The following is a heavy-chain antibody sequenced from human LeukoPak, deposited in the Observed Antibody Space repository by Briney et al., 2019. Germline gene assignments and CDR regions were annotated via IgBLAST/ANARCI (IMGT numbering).Heavy chain of an antibody. J-gene: IGHJ4*02. Sequence: ASVKVSCKASGYTFTSNYMHWVRQAPGQGLEWMGIINPSGGSTCYAQKFQGRVTMTRDTSTSTVYMELSSLRSEDTAVYYCARGHSSSWYDTAVLFDYWGQETLVTVSS. V-gene: IGHV1-46*01. D-gene: IGHD6-13*01. CDR1: GYTFTSNY. CDR2: INPSGGST. CDR3: ARGHSSSWYDTAVLFDY.